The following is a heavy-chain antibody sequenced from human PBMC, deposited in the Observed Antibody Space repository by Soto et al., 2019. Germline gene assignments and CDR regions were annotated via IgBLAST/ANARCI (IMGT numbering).Heavy chain of an antibody. CDR1: GGSISGYY. CDR3: VSQVPGIANYFDY. CDR2: VYYTGIT. V-gene: IGHV4-59*05. Sequence: PSETLSLTCTVSGGSISGYYWSWIRQPPGKGLEWIGSVYYTGITYSNPSLRSRLTISIDTSMQQFSLKLSSVTAADTAVYYCVSQVPGIANYFDYWGQGTLVTVSS. D-gene: IGHD2-21*01. J-gene: IGHJ4*02.